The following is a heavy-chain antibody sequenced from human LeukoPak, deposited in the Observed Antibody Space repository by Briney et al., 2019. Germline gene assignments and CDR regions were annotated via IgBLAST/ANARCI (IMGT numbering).Heavy chain of an antibody. CDR2: IYYSGST. Sequence: PSETLSLTCAVYGGSFSGYYWSWIRQPPGKGLEWIGSIYYSGSTYYNPSLKSRVTISVDTSKNQFSLKLSSVTAADTAVYYCARPYGSGSYYFWGQGTLVTVSS. V-gene: IGHV4-34*01. CDR3: ARPYGSGSYYF. D-gene: IGHD3-10*01. J-gene: IGHJ4*02. CDR1: GGSFSGYY.